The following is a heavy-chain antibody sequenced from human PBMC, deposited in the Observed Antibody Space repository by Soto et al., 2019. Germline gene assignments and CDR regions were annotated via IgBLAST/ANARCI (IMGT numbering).Heavy chain of an antibody. D-gene: IGHD6-13*01. V-gene: IGHV3-11*01. CDR2: ITSSGQTI. CDR3: ARDARYASSWYGLDV. Sequence: QVQLVESGGGLVKPGGSLRLSCVASGFTFSDYYMNWIRQAPGKGLEWVSYITSSGQTIYYAGSVKGRFTVSRDNSKNSMYLQMNSLRGDDTSIYYCARDARYASSWYGLDVWGQGTTVTVSS. CDR1: GFTFSDYY. J-gene: IGHJ6*02.